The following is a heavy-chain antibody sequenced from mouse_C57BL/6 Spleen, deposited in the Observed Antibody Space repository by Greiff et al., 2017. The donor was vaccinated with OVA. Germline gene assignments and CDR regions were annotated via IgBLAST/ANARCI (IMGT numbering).Heavy chain of an antibody. V-gene: IGHV1-61*01. CDR1: GYTFTSYW. CDR2: IYPSDSET. J-gene: IGHJ2*01. Sequence: QVQLQQPGAELVRPGSSVKLSCKASGYTFTSYWMDWVKQRPGQGLEWIGNIYPSDSETHYNQKFKDKATLTVDKSSSTAYMQLSSLTSEDSAVYYCARDDGYPNLYFDYWGQGTTLTVSS. CDR3: ARDDGYPNLYFDY. D-gene: IGHD2-3*01.